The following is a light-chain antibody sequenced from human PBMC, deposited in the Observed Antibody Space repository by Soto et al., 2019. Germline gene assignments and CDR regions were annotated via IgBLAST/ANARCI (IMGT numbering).Light chain of an antibody. CDR3: QQYYTIPPT. CDR1: QTVLYSANNRNY. CDR2: WAS. J-gene: IGKJ1*01. Sequence: DIVMTQSPDSLAVSLGERATINCKCSQTVLYSANNRNYLTWYQQKPGQPPKLLIYWASTREVGVPDRFSGSGSGTDFTLNISSLQAEDVAVYYCQQYYTIPPTFGQGTKVEIK. V-gene: IGKV4-1*01.